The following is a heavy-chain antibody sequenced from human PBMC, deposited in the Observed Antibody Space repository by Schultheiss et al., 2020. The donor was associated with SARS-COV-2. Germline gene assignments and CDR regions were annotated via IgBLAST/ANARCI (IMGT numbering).Heavy chain of an antibody. V-gene: IGHV3-53*01. CDR2: IYSGGST. J-gene: IGHJ2*01. CDR3: ASAHLAVAALWYFDL. CDR1: GFTVSSNY. D-gene: IGHD6-19*01. Sequence: GGSLRLSCAASGFTVSSNYMSWVRQAPGKGLEWVSVIYSGGSTYYADSVKGRFTISRDNSKNTLYLQMNSLRAEDTAVYYCASAHLAVAALWYFDLWGRGTLVTVSS.